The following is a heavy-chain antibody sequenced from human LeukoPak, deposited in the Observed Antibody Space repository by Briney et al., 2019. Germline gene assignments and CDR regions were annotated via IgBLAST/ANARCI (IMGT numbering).Heavy chain of an antibody. D-gene: IGHD3-22*01. CDR1: GYTFTGYY. CDR2: INPNSGGT. V-gene: IGHV1-2*02. J-gene: IGHJ4*02. Sequence: GASVTVSCKASGYTFTGYYMHWVRQAPGQGLEWMGWINPNSGGTNYAQKFQGRVTMTRDTSISTAYMELSRLRSDDTAMYYCARDYDSSGYSYYFDYWGQGTLVTVSS. CDR3: ARDYDSSGYSYYFDY.